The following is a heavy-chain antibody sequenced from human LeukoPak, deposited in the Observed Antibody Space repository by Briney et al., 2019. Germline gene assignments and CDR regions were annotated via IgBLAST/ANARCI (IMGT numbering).Heavy chain of an antibody. CDR2: IYDTGST. CDR1: GGSIGSYC. V-gene: IGHV4-59*01. CDR3: ARDLMPRRSYHLDAFDI. Sequence: SETLSLTCTVSGGSIGSYCWSWIRQSPGKELEWIGYIYDTGSTTYNPSLKNRVTILVDTSKQQFSLQPSSVTAADTALYYCARDLMPRRSYHLDAFDIWGQGTMVTVSS. J-gene: IGHJ3*02. D-gene: IGHD3-10*01.